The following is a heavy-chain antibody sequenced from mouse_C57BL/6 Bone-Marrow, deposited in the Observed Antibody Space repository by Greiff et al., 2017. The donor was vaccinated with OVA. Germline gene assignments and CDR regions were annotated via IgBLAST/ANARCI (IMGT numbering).Heavy chain of an antibody. J-gene: IGHJ2*01. CDR1: GFSFNTYA. Sequence: EVQVVESGGGLVQPKGSLKLSCAASGFSFNTYAMNWVRQAPGKGLEWVARIRSKSNNYATYYADSVKDRFTISRDDSESMLYLQMNNLKTEDTAMYYCVRHGKLPFDYWGQGTTLTVSS. CDR2: IRSKSNNYAT. CDR3: VRHGKLPFDY. V-gene: IGHV10-1*01.